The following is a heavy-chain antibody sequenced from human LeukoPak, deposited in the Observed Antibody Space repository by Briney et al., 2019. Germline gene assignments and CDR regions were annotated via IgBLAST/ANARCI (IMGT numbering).Heavy chain of an antibody. CDR3: ATISPATPRGATNIDFFDY. D-gene: IGHD1-26*01. CDR1: GYSFTTYW. V-gene: IGHV5-51*01. Sequence: GESLKISCKGSGYSFTTYWIGWVRQMPGKGLEWMGIIYPDDSDTRYSPSFQGQVTISADKSITTAYLQWSSLKASDTAMYYCATISPATPRGATNIDFFDYWGQGTLVTVSS. CDR2: IYPDDSDT. J-gene: IGHJ4*02.